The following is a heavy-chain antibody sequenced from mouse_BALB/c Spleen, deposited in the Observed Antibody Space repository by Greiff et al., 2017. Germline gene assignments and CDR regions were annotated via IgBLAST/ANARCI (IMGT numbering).Heavy chain of an antibody. CDR2: ISYSGST. Sequence: EVKVVESGPSLVKPSQTLSLTCSVTGDSITSGYWNWIRKFPGNKLEYMGYISYSGSTYYNPSLKSRISITRDTSKNQYYLQLNSVTTEDTATYYCARFSYGYDYFDVWGAGTTVTVSS. V-gene: IGHV3-8*02. J-gene: IGHJ1*01. CDR1: GDSITSGY. CDR3: ARFSYGYDYFDV. D-gene: IGHD2-2*01.